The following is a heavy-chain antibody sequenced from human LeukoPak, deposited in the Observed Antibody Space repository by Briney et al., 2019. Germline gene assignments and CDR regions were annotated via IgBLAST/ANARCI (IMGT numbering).Heavy chain of an antibody. J-gene: IGHJ4*02. Sequence: KTSETLSLTCTVSGGSISSSSYYWGWIRQPPGKGLEWIGSIYYSGSTYYNPSLKSRVTISVDTSKNQFSLKLSSVTAADTAVYYCALRVGATRDYWGQGTLVTVSS. D-gene: IGHD1-26*01. CDR1: GGSISSSSYY. CDR2: IYYSGST. CDR3: ALRVGATRDY. V-gene: IGHV4-39*01.